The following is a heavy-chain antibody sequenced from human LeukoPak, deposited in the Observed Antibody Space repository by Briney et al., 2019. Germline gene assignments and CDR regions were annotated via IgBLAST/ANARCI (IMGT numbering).Heavy chain of an antibody. V-gene: IGHV5-51*01. Sequence: GESLKISCKGSGYSFTTYWIGWVRQMPGKGLEWMGIIYPGDSDTRYSPSFQGQVTISADKSISTAYLQWSSLKASDTAIYYCARHQLERRVAWFDPWGQGTLVTVSS. CDR3: ARHQLERRVAWFDP. D-gene: IGHD1-1*01. CDR1: GYSFTTYW. CDR2: IYPGDSDT. J-gene: IGHJ5*02.